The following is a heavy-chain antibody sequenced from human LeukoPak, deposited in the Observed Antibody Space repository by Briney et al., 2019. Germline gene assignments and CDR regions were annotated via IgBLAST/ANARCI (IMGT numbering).Heavy chain of an antibody. V-gene: IGHV1-18*01. D-gene: IGHD5-12*01. CDR2: ISAYNGNT. CDR3: ARDRRGYSGYDYGADPGAYAFDI. Sequence: ASVKVSCKASGYTFTSYGISWVRQAPGQGLEWMGWISAYNGNTNYAQKLQGRVTMTTDTSTSTAYMELRSLRSDDTAVYYCARDRRGYSGYDYGADPGAYAFDIWGQGTMVTVSS. CDR1: GYTFTSYG. J-gene: IGHJ3*02.